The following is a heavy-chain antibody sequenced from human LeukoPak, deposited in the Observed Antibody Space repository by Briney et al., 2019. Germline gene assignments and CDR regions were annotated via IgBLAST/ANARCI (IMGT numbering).Heavy chain of an antibody. CDR3: ARDVGYYGSGSYDY. D-gene: IGHD3-10*01. J-gene: IGHJ4*02. CDR1: GYTFTSYG. V-gene: IGHV1-18*01. Sequence: AAVKVSCMASGYTFTSYGISWVRQPPGQGLEWMGWISAYNGNTNYAQKLHGRVTMTTDTSTSTAYMELRSLRSDDTAVYYCARDVGYYGSGSYDYWGQEALGPVSS. CDR2: ISAYNGNT.